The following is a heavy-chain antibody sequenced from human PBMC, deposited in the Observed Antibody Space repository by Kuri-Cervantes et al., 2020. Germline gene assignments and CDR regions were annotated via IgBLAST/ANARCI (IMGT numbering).Heavy chain of an antibody. Sequence: ASVKVSCKVSGYTLTELSMHWVRQAPGKGLEWMGGFDPEDGETIYAQKFQGRVTMTEDTSTDTAYMELSSLRSGDTAVYYCATPWLQSDFGAFDIWGQGTMVTVSS. CDR1: GYTLTELS. J-gene: IGHJ3*02. CDR2: FDPEDGET. CDR3: ATPWLQSDFGAFDI. V-gene: IGHV1-24*01. D-gene: IGHD5-24*01.